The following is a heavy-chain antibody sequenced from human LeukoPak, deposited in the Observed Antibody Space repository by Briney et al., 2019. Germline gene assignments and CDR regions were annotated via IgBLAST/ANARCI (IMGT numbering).Heavy chain of an antibody. V-gene: IGHV1-2*02. CDR3: ATDTRAHYGDYNY. J-gene: IGHJ4*02. Sequence: GASVKVSCKASGYTFTGYYMHWVRQAPGQGLEWMGWINPNSGGTNYAQKFQGRVTMTEDTSTDTAYMELSSLRSEDTAVYYCATDTRAHYGDYNYWGQGTLVTVSS. CDR2: INPNSGGT. CDR1: GYTFTGYY. D-gene: IGHD4-17*01.